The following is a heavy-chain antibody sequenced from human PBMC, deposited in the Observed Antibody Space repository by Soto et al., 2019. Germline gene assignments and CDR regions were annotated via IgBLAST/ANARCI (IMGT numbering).Heavy chain of an antibody. V-gene: IGHV3-21*01. Sequence: GGSLRLSCAASGFTFSSYSMNWVRQAPGKGLEWVSSISSSSSYIYYADSVKGRFTISRDNAKNSLYLQMNSLRAEDTAVYYCARVKSSGWYRFDYWGQGTLVTVSS. CDR1: GFTFSSYS. D-gene: IGHD6-19*01. CDR2: ISSSSSYI. CDR3: ARVKSSGWYRFDY. J-gene: IGHJ4*02.